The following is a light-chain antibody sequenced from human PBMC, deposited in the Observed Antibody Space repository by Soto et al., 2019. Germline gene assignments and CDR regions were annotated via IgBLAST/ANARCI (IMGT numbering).Light chain of an antibody. Sequence: QAVLTQPASVSGSPGHSITISCTGTSRYVGAYSYVSWYQQHPGKAPKLIIYDVSDRPSGISNRFSGSKSDNTASLTISGLQAEEEAESYCSSYTSRRTYVFGTGTKVTVL. CDR1: SRYVGAYSY. V-gene: IGLV2-14*01. CDR3: SSYTSRRTYV. J-gene: IGLJ1*01. CDR2: DVS.